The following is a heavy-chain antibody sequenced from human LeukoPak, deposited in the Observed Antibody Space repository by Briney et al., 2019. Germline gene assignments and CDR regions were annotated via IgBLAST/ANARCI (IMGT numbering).Heavy chain of an antibody. CDR1: GGSISSSSYY. V-gene: IGHV4-39*07. CDR2: IYYSGST. Sequence: PSETLSLTCTVSGGSISSSSYYWGWIRQPPGKGLEWIGSIYYSGSTYYNPSLKSRVTISVDRSKNQFSLKLSSVTAADTAVYYCAGDGTTVAFDIWGQGTMVTVSS. CDR3: AGDGTTVAFDI. D-gene: IGHD1-1*01. J-gene: IGHJ3*02.